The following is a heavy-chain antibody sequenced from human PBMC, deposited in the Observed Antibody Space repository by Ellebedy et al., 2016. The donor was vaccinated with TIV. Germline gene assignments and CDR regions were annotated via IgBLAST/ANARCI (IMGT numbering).Heavy chain of an antibody. Sequence: ASVKVSCXASGHTLTSYGISWVRQAPGQGLERMGWITNHNANIKYAQKFQGRVTMTSDTSISTAYMDLNRLTYDDTAVYYCARIAASGREHGWGQGTLVTVSS. CDR3: ARIAASGREHG. J-gene: IGHJ4*02. V-gene: IGHV1-18*01. CDR2: ITNHNANI. D-gene: IGHD6-13*01. CDR1: GHTLTSYG.